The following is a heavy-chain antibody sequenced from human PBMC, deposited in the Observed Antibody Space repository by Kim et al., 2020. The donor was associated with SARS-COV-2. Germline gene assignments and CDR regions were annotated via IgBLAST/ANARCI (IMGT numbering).Heavy chain of an antibody. D-gene: IGHD3-10*01. J-gene: IGHJ6*02. V-gene: IGHV3-33*01. CDR3: ARDRARGYYGMDV. Sequence: YADSVNSHFTISRDNSKNTLYLQMNSLSAEHTAVYYCARDRARGYYGMDVWGQGTTLTVSS.